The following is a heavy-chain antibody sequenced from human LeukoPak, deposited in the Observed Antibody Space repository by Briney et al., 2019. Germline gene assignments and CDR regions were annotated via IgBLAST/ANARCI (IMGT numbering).Heavy chain of an antibody. Sequence: GGSLRLSCAASGLNVSSNYMSWVRQAPGKGLEWVSAISGSGGSTYYADSVKGRFTISRDNSKNTLYLQMNSLRAEDTAVYYCASEERWLQLANNAFDIWGQGTMVTVSS. CDR2: ISGSGGST. J-gene: IGHJ3*02. V-gene: IGHV3-23*01. CDR1: GLNVSSNY. CDR3: ASEERWLQLANNAFDI. D-gene: IGHD5-24*01.